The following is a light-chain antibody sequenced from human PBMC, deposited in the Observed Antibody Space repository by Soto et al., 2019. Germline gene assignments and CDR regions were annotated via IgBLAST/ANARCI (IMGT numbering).Light chain of an antibody. Sequence: QSVLTQPPAVSGAPGQRVTISCTGSSSNIGAGYPVHWYQQLPGTAPKLLVAGNRPSGVPDRFSVSKSGASASLAITGLQAEDEADYYCQSYDSSLSRRWVFGGGTKVTVL. CDR2: G. J-gene: IGLJ3*02. CDR3: QSYDSSLSRRWV. CDR1: SSNIGAGYP. V-gene: IGLV1-40*01.